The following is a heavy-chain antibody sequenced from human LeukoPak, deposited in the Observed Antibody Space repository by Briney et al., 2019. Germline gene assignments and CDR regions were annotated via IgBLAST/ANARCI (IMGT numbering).Heavy chain of an antibody. D-gene: IGHD2-21*02. CDR2: IYPGDSDT. CDR1: GYSFTSYW. V-gene: IGHV5-51*01. CDR3: ARLAAVVTAIHDY. Sequence: GESLKISCMGSGYSFTSYWIGWGRQMPGKGLEWMGIIYPGDSDTRYSPSFQGQVTISADKYISTVYLQWRSLKASDTAMYYCARLAAVVTAIHDYWGQGTLVTVSS. J-gene: IGHJ4*02.